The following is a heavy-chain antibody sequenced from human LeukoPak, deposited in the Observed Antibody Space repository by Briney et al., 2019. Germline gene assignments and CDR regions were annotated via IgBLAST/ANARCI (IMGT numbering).Heavy chain of an antibody. V-gene: IGHV4-31*03. CDR3: ARGDSSGYYSGDFDY. CDR1: GGSIRSGCYY. Sequence: PQTRSLTCTVSGGSIRSGCYYWSWTREHPGKGLEWIAYIDYSGSTYYNPSLKSRVTMSVDTSKNQFSLKLSSVTAADTAVYYCARGDSSGYYSGDFDYWGQGTLVTVSS. CDR2: IDYSGST. J-gene: IGHJ4*02. D-gene: IGHD3-22*01.